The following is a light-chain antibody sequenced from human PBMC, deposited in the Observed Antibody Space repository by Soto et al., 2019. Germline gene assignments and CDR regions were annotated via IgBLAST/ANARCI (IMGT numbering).Light chain of an antibody. V-gene: IGKV3-20*01. Sequence: EIAWTQSPGTLSLSPGERATLSCRASQTVSSAYLGWYQQKPGQAPRLLIYGTSSRATGIPDRFSGSGSGTDFTLTISRLEPEDFAVYYCQQYDSFPLIAFGQGTRLEIK. CDR3: QQYDSFPLIA. CDR2: GTS. CDR1: QTVSSAY. J-gene: IGKJ5*01.